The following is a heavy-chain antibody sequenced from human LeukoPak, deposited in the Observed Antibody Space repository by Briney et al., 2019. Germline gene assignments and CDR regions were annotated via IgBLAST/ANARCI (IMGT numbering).Heavy chain of an antibody. D-gene: IGHD4-17*01. CDR3: AREIYGRFDY. CDR2: INPSGGST. CDR1: GYTFTTYY. Sequence: VASVKVSCKASGYTFTTYYMHWVRQAPGQGLEWMGIINPSGGSTSYAQKLQGRVTMTTDTSTSTAYMELRSLRSDDTAVYYCAREIYGRFDYWGQGTLVT. V-gene: IGHV1-46*01. J-gene: IGHJ4*02.